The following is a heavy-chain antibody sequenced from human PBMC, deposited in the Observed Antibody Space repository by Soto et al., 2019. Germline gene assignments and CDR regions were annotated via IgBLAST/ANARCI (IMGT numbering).Heavy chain of an antibody. V-gene: IGHV3-74*01. D-gene: IGHD6-13*01. CDR3: ARGQGSSSWSRRAFDI. CDR2: INSDGSST. J-gene: IGHJ3*02. Sequence: GGSLRLSCAASGFTFSGYWMHWVRQAPGKGLVWVSRINSDGSSTSYADSVKGRFTISRDNAKNTLYLQMNSLRAEDTAVYYCARGQGSSSWSRRAFDIWGQGTMVTVSS. CDR1: GFTFSGYW.